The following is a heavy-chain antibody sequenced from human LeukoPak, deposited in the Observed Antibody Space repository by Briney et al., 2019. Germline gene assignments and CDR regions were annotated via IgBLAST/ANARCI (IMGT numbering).Heavy chain of an antibody. CDR1: VYTFTSYY. Sequence: ASVNVSCKASVYTFTSYYMHWVRQAPGQGLEWMGIINPSGGSTSYAQKFQGRVTMTRDTSTSTVYMEPSSLRSEDTAVYYCARGPSTYDSSGYWLQHWGQGTLVTVSS. D-gene: IGHD3-22*01. V-gene: IGHV1-46*01. CDR3: ARGPSTYDSSGYWLQH. J-gene: IGHJ1*01. CDR2: INPSGGST.